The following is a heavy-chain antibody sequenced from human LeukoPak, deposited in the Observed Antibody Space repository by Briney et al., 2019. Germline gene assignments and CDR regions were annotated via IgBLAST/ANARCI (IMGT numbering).Heavy chain of an antibody. D-gene: IGHD3-3*01. J-gene: IGHJ5*02. V-gene: IGHV3-30*02. Sequence: GGSLRLSCAASGFTFSSYGMHWVRQAPGKGLEWVAFIRYDGSSKYYADSVKGRFTISRDNSKNTLYLQMNSLRAEDTAVYYCAKDLLRFLEWFRENWFDPWGQGTLVTVSS. CDR3: AKDLLRFLEWFRENWFDP. CDR2: IRYDGSSK. CDR1: GFTFSSYG.